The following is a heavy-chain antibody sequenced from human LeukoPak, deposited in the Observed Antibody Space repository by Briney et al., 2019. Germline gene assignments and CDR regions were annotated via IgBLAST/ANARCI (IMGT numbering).Heavy chain of an antibody. CDR3: ARDGILGSHDY. CDR2: INSDGSST. Sequence: GGSLRLSCAASGFTFSSYWMHWVRQAPGKGLVWVSRINSDGSSTSYADSVKGRFTISRDNAKNTLSLQMNSLRAEDTAVYYCARDGILGSHDYWGQGTLVTASS. J-gene: IGHJ4*02. D-gene: IGHD3-3*02. CDR1: GFTFSSYW. V-gene: IGHV3-74*01.